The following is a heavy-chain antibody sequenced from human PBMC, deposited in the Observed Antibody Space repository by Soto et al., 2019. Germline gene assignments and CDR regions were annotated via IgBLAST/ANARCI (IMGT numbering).Heavy chain of an antibody. CDR2: IYYSGST. V-gene: IGHV4-59*01. D-gene: IGHD6-19*01. CDR1: GGSISSYY. Sequence: SETLSLTCTVSGGSISSYYWSWIRQPPGKGLEWIGYIYYSGSTNYNPSLKSRVTISVDTSKNQFSLKLSSVTAADTAVYYCARDGSGQWLDYWGQGTLVTVSS. J-gene: IGHJ4*02. CDR3: ARDGSGQWLDY.